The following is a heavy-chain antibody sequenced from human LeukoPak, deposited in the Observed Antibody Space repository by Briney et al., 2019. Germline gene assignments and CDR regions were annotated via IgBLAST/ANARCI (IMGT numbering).Heavy chain of an antibody. D-gene: IGHD1-26*01. CDR1: GFTFSSYG. J-gene: IGHJ4*02. CDR3: ARDGSGSGSYDPPFDY. V-gene: IGHV3-30*02. Sequence: GGSLRLSCAASGFTFSSYGMHWVRQAPGKGLEWVAFIRYDGSNKYYADSVKGRFTISRDNAKNSLYLQMNSLRAEDTAVYYCARDGSGSGSYDPPFDYWGRGTLVTVSS. CDR2: IRYDGSNK.